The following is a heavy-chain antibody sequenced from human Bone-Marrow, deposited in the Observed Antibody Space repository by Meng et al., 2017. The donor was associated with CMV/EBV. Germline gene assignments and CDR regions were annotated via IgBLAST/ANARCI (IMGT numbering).Heavy chain of an antibody. CDR1: GGSISSYY. J-gene: IGHJ4*02. CDR3: ARASGYDVNYYFDY. V-gene: IGHV4-59*01. Sequence: SETLSLTCTVSGGSISSYYWSWIRQPPGKGLEWIGYIYYSGSTNYNPSLKSRVTISVDTSKNQFSLKLSSVTAADTAVYYCARASGYDVNYYFDYWGQGTLVTVSS. D-gene: IGHD5-12*01. CDR2: IYYSGST.